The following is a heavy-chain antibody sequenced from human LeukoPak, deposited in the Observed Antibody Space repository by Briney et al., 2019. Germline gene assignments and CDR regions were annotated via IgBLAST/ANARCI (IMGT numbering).Heavy chain of an antibody. J-gene: IGHJ6*04. CDR1: GGSFSGYY. D-gene: IGHD2/OR15-2a*01. Sequence: SETLSLTCAVYGGSFSGYYWSWIRQPPGKGLEWIGEINHSGSTNYNPSLKSRVTISVDTSKDQFSLKLSSVTAADTAVYYCARAFARGSYYYYGMDVWGKGTTVTVSS. CDR3: ARAFARGSYYYYGMDV. V-gene: IGHV4-34*01. CDR2: INHSGST.